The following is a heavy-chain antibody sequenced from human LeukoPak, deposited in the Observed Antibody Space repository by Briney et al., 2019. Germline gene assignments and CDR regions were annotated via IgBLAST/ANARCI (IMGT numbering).Heavy chain of an antibody. CDR3: AKDGPYYDSSGVDY. V-gene: IGHV3-30*18. CDR1: GSTFSSYG. CDR2: ISYDGSNK. J-gene: IGHJ4*02. Sequence: PGGSLRLSCAASGSTFSSYGMHWVRQAPGKGLEWVAVISYDGSNKYYADSVKGRFTISRDNSKNTLYLQMNSLRAEDTAVYYCAKDGPYYDSSGVDYWGQGTLVTVSS. D-gene: IGHD3-22*01.